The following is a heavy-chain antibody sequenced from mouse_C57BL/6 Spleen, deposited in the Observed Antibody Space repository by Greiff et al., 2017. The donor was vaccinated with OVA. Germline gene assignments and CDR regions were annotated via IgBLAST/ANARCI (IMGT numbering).Heavy chain of an antibody. J-gene: IGHJ3*01. V-gene: IGHV1-69*01. D-gene: IGHD1-2*01. Sequence: QVQLQPPWAGLVLPSPSVTLSCTASGYPFPSSWMHWVEQSPGQGLELIGAIGPSDSYTNYKQKFKGKSTLTVDKSSSTAYMQLSSLTSEDSAVYYCALHYYGYWGQGTLVTVSA. CDR2: IGPSDSYT. CDR1: GYPFPSSW. CDR3: ALHYYGY.